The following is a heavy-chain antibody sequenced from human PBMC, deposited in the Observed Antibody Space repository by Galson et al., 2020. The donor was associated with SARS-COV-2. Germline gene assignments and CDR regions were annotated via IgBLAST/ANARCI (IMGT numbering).Heavy chain of an antibody. D-gene: IGHD5-12*01. CDR3: ARDQDGYNDF. Sequence: LSLTCAGSGFTFSSFWMSWVRQAPGKGLEWVANIKQDGSDTYYADSVKGRFTITSDNAKNSLYLQMNSLRAEDTAVYYCARDQDGYNDFWGQGTLVTVSS. J-gene: IGHJ4*02. CDR2: IKQDGSDT. V-gene: IGHV3-7*01. CDR1: GFTFSSFW.